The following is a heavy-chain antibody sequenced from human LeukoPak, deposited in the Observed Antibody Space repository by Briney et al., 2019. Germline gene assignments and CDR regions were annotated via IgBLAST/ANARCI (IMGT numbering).Heavy chain of an antibody. D-gene: IGHD3-16*01. CDR2: IYYSGST. CDR1: GGSISSGDYY. Sequence: SETLSLTCTVSGGSISSGDYYWSWIRQPPGKGLEWIGYIYYSGSTYYNPSLKSRVTISVDTSKNQFSLKLSSVTAADTAVYYCARLSLGELYFDYWGQGTLVTVSS. V-gene: IGHV4-30-4*08. J-gene: IGHJ4*02. CDR3: ARLSLGELYFDY.